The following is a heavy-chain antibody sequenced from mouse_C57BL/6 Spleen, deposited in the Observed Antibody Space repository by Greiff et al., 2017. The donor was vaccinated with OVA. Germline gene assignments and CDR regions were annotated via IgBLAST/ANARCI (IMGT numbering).Heavy chain of an antibody. V-gene: IGHV1-82*01. CDR3: ARKRDITTVVAFDY. CDR1: GYAFSSSW. D-gene: IGHD1-1*01. Sequence: QVQLQQSGPELVKPGASVKISCKASGYAFSSSWMNWVKQRPGKGLEWIGRIYPGDGDTNYNGKFKGKATLTADKSSSTAYMQLSSLTSEDSAVYFCARKRDITTVVAFDYWGQGTTLTVSS. CDR2: IYPGDGDT. J-gene: IGHJ2*01.